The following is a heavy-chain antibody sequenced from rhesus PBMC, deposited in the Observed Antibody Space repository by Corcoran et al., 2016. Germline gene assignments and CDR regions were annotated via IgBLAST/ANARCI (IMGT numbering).Heavy chain of an antibody. D-gene: IGHD3-9*01. CDR1: GGSISSSY. CDR2: IYGSGSST. CDR3: ARGDYEDDYGYYYFDY. V-gene: IGHV4-169*01. J-gene: IGHJ4*01. Sequence: QLQLQESGPGLVKPSETLSVTCAGSGGSISSSYWSWIRQAPGKGLEWIGYIYGSGSSTNYNPSLKSRVTLSVDTSKNQLSLKLSSVTTADTAVYYCARGDYEDDYGYYYFDYWGQGVLVTVSS.